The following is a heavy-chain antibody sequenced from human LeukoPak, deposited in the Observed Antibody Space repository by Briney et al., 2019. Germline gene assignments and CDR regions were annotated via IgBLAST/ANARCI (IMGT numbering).Heavy chain of an antibody. Sequence: PGGSLRLSCAASGFTFSSYWMHWVRQAPGKGLVWVSRINSDGSTTTYADSVKGRFTISRDNAKNSLYLQVNSLRAEDTAVYYCVRGDSRDYWGQGTLVTVSS. V-gene: IGHV3-74*01. CDR1: GFTFSSYW. J-gene: IGHJ4*02. D-gene: IGHD6-13*01. CDR2: INSDGSTT. CDR3: VRGDSRDY.